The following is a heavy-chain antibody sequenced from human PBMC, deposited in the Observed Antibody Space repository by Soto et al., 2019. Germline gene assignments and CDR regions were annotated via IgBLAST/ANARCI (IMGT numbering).Heavy chain of an antibody. CDR1: GFTFSSCA. CDR3: ARRYGSCFDI. Sequence: GGSLRLSCTASGFTFSSCAMSWVRQAPGKGLEWVSTIGESGTDTYYADSVKGQFTISRDNSKNTLYMQMNSLGAEDTAVYYCARRYGSCFDIWGQGTMVTVSS. J-gene: IGHJ3*02. D-gene: IGHD3-10*01. CDR2: IGESGTDT. V-gene: IGHV3-23*01.